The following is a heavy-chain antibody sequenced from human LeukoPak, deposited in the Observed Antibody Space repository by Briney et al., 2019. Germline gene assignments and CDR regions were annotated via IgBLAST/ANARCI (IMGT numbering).Heavy chain of an antibody. J-gene: IGHJ4*02. Sequence: GGSLRLYCAASGFTFNSHGMHWVRQAPGKGLEWVAVISDDGNNEKYADSVKGRFTVSRDNSRNTLYLQMNSLRAEDTAVYYCARDGTGYSADYWGQGTLVTVSS. CDR3: ARDGTGYSADY. D-gene: IGHD5-24*01. CDR1: GFTFNSHG. CDR2: ISDDGNNE. V-gene: IGHV3-30*03.